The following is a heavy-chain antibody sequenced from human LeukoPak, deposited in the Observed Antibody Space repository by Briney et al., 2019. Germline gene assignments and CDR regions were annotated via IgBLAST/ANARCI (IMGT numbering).Heavy chain of an antibody. Sequence: GGSLRLSCAASGFTFSSYAMSWVRQAPGKGLEWVSSISGSDGSTYYADSVKGRFTVSRDNSKNTLYLPMNSLRAEDTADYYCARVVAYSSGWYWPFDIWGQGTMVTVSS. CDR3: ARVVAYSSGWYWPFDI. J-gene: IGHJ3*02. CDR2: ISGSDGST. D-gene: IGHD6-19*01. V-gene: IGHV3-23*01. CDR1: GFTFSSYA.